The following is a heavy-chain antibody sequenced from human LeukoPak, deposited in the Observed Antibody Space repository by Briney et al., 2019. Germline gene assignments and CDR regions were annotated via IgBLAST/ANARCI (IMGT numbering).Heavy chain of an antibody. J-gene: IGHJ5*02. Sequence: ASVKVSCKASGGTFSSYAISWVRQAPGQGLEWMGGIIPIFGTANYAQKFQGRVTITTDESTSTAYMELSSLRSEDTAVYYCARVGGDFSSGYYVNWFDPWGQGTLVTVSS. D-gene: IGHD3-3*01. CDR2: IIPIFGTA. CDR1: GGTFSSYA. V-gene: IGHV1-69*05. CDR3: ARVGGDFSSGYYVNWFDP.